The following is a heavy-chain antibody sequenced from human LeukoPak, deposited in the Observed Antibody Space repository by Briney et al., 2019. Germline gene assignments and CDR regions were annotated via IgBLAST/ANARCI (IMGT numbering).Heavy chain of an antibody. Sequence: SETLSLTCTVSGGSVSSCSYYWSWIRPPPGKGLEWIGYISYSGSTNYNPSLKSRLTMSVDRSKNQFSLKLSSVTAADTAVYYCATDRLYRGYSYGFDYWGQGTLVTVSS. CDR1: GGSVSSCSYY. CDR3: ATDRLYRGYSYGFDY. V-gene: IGHV4-61*01. CDR2: ISYSGST. J-gene: IGHJ4*02. D-gene: IGHD5-18*01.